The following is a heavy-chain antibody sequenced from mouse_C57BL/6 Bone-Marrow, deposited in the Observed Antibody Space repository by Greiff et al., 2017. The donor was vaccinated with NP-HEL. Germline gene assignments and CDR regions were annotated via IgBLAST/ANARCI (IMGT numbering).Heavy chain of an antibody. CDR1: GYTFTSYW. D-gene: IGHD2-4*01. J-gene: IGHJ4*01. Sequence: VQLQQSGAELVKPGASVKMSCKASGYTFTSYWITWVKQRPGQGLEWIGDIYPGSGGTNYNEKFKSKGTLTVDTSSSTAYMQLSSLTSEDSAVYYGAGGYYDYPYAMDYWGQGTSVTVSS. V-gene: IGHV1-55*01. CDR3: AGGYYDYPYAMDY. CDR2: IYPGSGGT.